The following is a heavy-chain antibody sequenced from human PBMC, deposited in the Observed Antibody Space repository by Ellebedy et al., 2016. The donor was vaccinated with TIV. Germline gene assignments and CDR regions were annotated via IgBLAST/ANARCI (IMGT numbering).Heavy chain of an antibody. D-gene: IGHD3-10*01. CDR2: IYYGGTT. Sequence: MPSETLSLTCTVSGGSISSSSFYWGWIRQPTGKGLEWIGIIYYGGTTYYNTPLKSRVTMSVDKSKNQFYLKLNSVTAADTAVYYCARLIVSGGFRGGTFDVWGQGTMVTVSS. V-gene: IGHV4-39*07. J-gene: IGHJ3*01. CDR1: GGSISSSSFY. CDR3: ARLIVSGGFRGGTFDV.